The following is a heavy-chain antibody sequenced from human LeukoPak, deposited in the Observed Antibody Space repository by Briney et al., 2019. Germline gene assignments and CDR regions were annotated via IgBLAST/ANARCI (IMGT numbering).Heavy chain of an antibody. CDR3: ASATTVTTIDAFDI. J-gene: IGHJ3*02. CDR1: GGSISSYY. D-gene: IGHD4-17*01. V-gene: IGHV4-59*01. Sequence: TSETLSLTCTVSGGSISSYYWSWIRQPRGKGLEWIGYIYYSGSTNYNPSLKSRVTISVDTSKNQFSLKLSSVTAADTAVYYCASATTVTTIDAFDIWGQGTMVTVSS. CDR2: IYYSGST.